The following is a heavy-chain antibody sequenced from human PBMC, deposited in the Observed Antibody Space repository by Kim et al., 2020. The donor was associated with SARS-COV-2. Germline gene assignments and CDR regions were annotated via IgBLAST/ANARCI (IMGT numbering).Heavy chain of an antibody. CDR1: GGSISSGSYY. CDR2: IYTSGST. J-gene: IGHJ6*02. V-gene: IGHV4-61*02. Sequence: SETLSLTCTVSGGSISSGSYYWSWIRQPAGKGLEWIGRIYTSGSTNYNPSLKSRVTISVDTSKNQFSLKLSSVTAADTAVYYCARGSSYYYYYGMDVWGQGTTVTVSS. CDR3: ARGSSYYYYYGMDV.